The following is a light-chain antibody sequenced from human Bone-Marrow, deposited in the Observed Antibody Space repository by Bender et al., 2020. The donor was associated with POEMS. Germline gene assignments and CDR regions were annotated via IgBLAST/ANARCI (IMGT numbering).Light chain of an antibody. J-gene: IGLJ3*02. Sequence: QSVLTQPPSASGTPGQRVTISCPGASISRNPINWYHQLPGTAPRRFIYADDRRPSGVPNRFSSSKSGSSASLAISGLQSEDAADYYCATWDDRLNAWLFGGGTKLTVL. CDR2: ADD. CDR1: SISRNP. CDR3: ATWDDRLNAWL. V-gene: IGLV1-44*01.